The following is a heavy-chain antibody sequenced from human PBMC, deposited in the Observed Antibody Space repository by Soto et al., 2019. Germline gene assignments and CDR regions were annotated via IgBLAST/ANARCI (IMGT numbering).Heavy chain of an antibody. CDR1: GFTFSSYE. J-gene: IGHJ3*02. V-gene: IGHV3-48*03. CDR2: ISSSGSTI. CDR3: RVYNWNCGGDDAFDI. Sequence: GGSLRLSCAASGFTFSSYEMNWVRQAPGKGLEWVSYISSSGSTIYYADSVKGRFTISRDNAKNSLYLQMNSLRAEDTAVYYCRVYNWNCGGDDAFDIWGQGTMVTVSS. D-gene: IGHD1-7*01.